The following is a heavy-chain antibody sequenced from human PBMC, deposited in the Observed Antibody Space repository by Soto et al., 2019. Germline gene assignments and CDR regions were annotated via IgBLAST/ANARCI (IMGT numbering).Heavy chain of an antibody. CDR3: ARPLVYSIDGFQK. D-gene: IGHD2-8*01. CDR1: GESIRNGYY. Sequence: QQQLQESGPGLVKPSETPSVTCNVSGESIRNGYYWAWIRQSPGKGLEWIGSGYYSGTTYYNPSLQSRISISVDTAKNQFSLKLNSVTTADSAVYYCARPLVYSIDGFQKWGQGKRVTVSS. V-gene: IGHV4-39*05. CDR2: GYYSGTT. J-gene: IGHJ3*01.